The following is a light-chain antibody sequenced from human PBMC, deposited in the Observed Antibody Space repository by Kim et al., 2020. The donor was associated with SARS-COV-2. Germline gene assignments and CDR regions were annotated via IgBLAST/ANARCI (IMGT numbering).Light chain of an antibody. CDR2: DNN. CDR3: NSRDSRGNHVV. Sequence: SSELTQDPAVSVALGQTVRITCQGDSLRGYYASWYQQKPGQAPVLVIYDNNNRPSGIPDRFSGSTSGNTGSLTISGAQAEDEADYYCNSRDSRGNHVVFG. V-gene: IGLV3-19*01. J-gene: IGLJ2*01. CDR1: SLRGYY.